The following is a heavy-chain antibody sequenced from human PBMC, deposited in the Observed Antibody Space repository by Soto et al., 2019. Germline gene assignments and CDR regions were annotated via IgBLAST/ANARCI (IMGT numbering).Heavy chain of an antibody. CDR3: LTTNNYGPPGSGYYYGMDV. CDR2: IYSGGST. V-gene: IGHV3-53*04. J-gene: IGHJ6*02. Sequence: EVQLVESGGGLVQPGGSLRLSCAASGFTVSSNYMSWVRQAPGKGLEWVSVIYSGGSTYYADSVKDRFTISRHNSKNTMYLQMNSLRAEDTAVYYCLTTNNYGPPGSGYYYGMDVWGQGNTVTVSS. D-gene: IGHD5-18*01. CDR1: GFTVSSNY.